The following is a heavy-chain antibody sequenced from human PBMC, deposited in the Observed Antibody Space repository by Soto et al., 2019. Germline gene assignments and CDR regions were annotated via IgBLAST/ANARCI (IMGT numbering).Heavy chain of an antibody. CDR3: AKWGKDWGYYYYGMNV. Sequence: PGGSLRLSCVACGFRFSSFSISWVRQAPWKGLEWVSGIGESPDTNYYADSVKGRFTIFRDNSRNKLYLQMSSLRAEDTAQYYCAKWGKDWGYYYYGMNVPGHGTTVNV. J-gene: IGHJ6*02. V-gene: IGHV3-23*01. CDR1: GFRFSSFS. CDR2: IGESPDTN. D-gene: IGHD7-27*01.